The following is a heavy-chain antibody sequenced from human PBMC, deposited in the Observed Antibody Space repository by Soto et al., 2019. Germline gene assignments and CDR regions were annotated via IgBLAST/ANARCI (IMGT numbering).Heavy chain of an antibody. CDR2: IYHSGST. J-gene: IGHJ5*02. V-gene: IGHV4-4*02. CDR1: GGSISSSNW. Sequence: PSETLSLTCAVSGGSISSSNWWSWVRQPPGKGLEWIGEIYHSGSTNYNPSLKSRVTISVDKSKNQFSLKLSSVTAADTAMYYCARDEGQHSSSPMGPNWFDPWGQGTLVTVSS. CDR3: ARDEGQHSSSPMGPNWFDP. D-gene: IGHD6-6*01.